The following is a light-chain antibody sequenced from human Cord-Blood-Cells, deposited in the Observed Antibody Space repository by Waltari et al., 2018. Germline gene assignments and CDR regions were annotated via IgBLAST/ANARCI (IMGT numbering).Light chain of an antibody. V-gene: IGLV3-21*03. CDR1: HIGSKS. CDR2: DDS. J-gene: IGLJ2*01. Sequence: SYVLTQPPSVSVAPGKTARITCGGNHIGSKSVHWYQQKPGQAPVLVVYDDSDRPSGIPGRCSGANSGNTATLTISRVEAGDEADDYCQVWDSSSDHVVFGGGTKLTVL. CDR3: QVWDSSSDHVV.